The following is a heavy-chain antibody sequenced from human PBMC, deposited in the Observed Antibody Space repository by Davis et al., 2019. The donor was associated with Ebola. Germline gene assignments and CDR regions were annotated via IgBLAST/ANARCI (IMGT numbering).Heavy chain of an antibody. Sequence: GESLKISCAASGFTFSSYSMNWVRQAPGKGLEWVSSISSSSSDIYYADSVKGRFTISRDNSKNTLYLQMNSLRAEDTAVYYCAKKEWELLSLGGDYFDYWGQGTLVTVSS. CDR1: GFTFSSYS. J-gene: IGHJ4*02. D-gene: IGHD1-26*01. CDR2: ISSSSSDI. V-gene: IGHV3-21*01. CDR3: AKKEWELLSLGGDYFDY.